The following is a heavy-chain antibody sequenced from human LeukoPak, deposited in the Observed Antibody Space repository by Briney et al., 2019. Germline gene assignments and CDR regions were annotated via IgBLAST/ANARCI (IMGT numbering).Heavy chain of an antibody. CDR1: GGSFSGYY. D-gene: IGHD3-10*01. Sequence: PSETLSLTCAVYGGSFSGYYWSWIRQPPGKGLEWIGEINHSGSTNYNPSLKSRVTISVDTSKNQFSLKLSSVTAADTAVYYCASGRGGVTMVRGVFRYWGQGTLVTVSS. CDR3: ASGRGGVTMVRGVFRY. J-gene: IGHJ4*02. CDR2: INHSGST. V-gene: IGHV4-34*01.